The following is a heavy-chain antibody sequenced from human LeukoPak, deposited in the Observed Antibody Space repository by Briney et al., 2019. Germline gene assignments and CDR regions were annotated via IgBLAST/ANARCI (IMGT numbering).Heavy chain of an antibody. CDR2: ISSSSSYI. Sequence: GGSLRLSCAASGFTFSSYSMNWVRQAPGKGLEWVSSISSSSSYIYYADSVKGRFTISRDNAKNSLYLQVNSLRAEDTAVYYCAILRGYSYDFDYWGQGTLVTVSS. J-gene: IGHJ4*02. CDR3: AILRGYSYDFDY. CDR1: GFTFSSYS. V-gene: IGHV3-21*01. D-gene: IGHD5-18*01.